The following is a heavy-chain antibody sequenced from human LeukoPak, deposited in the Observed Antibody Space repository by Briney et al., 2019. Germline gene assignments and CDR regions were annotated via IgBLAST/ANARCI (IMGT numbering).Heavy chain of an antibody. J-gene: IGHJ4*02. Sequence: GGSLTLSCTTSGFTFSNYWMYWVRQAPGKGLMWVSRIKSDGTGITHTDSVEGRFTISRDNAKNTLYLQMNSLRDEDTAVYYCVRGQTIDYWGQGTLVTVSS. CDR2: IKSDGTGI. CDR1: GFTFSNYW. D-gene: IGHD3-3*01. CDR3: VRGQTIDY. V-gene: IGHV3-74*01.